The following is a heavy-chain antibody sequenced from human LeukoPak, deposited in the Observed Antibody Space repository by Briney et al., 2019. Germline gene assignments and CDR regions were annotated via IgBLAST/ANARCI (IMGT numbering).Heavy chain of an antibody. CDR2: ISGDGTTT. V-gene: IGHV3-74*01. D-gene: IGHD1-26*01. CDR3: AGTWAFDY. CDR1: GFTFSNDW. Sequence: PGGSPRLSCAVSGFTFSNDWMHWVRQAPGKGLLWDSRISGDGTTTNYADSVKGRFTISRDNAKNTLYLQMDSLRAEDTAVYYCAGTWAFDYWGQGTLVTVSS. J-gene: IGHJ4*02.